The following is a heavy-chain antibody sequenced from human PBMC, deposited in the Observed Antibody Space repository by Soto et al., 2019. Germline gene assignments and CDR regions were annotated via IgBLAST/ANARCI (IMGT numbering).Heavy chain of an antibody. CDR3: ARSQRQPQGWFDP. D-gene: IGHD6-25*01. J-gene: IGHJ5*02. CDR2: IYYSGRT. Sequence: QLQLQESGPGLVKPSETLSLTCTVSGGSISSSSYYWGWIRQPPGKGLEWIGSIYYSGRTYYNPSLNSRVTISVDTSKNQFSLKLSSVTAADTAVYYCARSQRQPQGWFDPWGQGTLVTVSS. CDR1: GGSISSSSYY. V-gene: IGHV4-39*01.